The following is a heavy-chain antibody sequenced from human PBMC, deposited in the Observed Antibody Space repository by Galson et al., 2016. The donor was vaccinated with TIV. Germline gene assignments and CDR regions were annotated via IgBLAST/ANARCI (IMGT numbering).Heavy chain of an antibody. CDR2: IDPEDGQT. J-gene: IGHJ6*02. D-gene: IGHD2-8*01. CDR3: TTVRLRGSGGMDV. CDR1: GYIFTDYY. Sequence: VKVSCKVSGYIFTDYYMHWMQQTPGKGFEWMGHIDPEDGQTKYAARLQGRITMTADTSTDTAYLELSSLRSEDTAIYYCTTVRLRGSGGMDVWGQGTTVIVSS. V-gene: IGHV1-69-2*01.